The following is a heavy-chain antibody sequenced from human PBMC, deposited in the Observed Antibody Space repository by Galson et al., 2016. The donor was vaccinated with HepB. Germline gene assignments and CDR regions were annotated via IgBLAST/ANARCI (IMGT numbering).Heavy chain of an antibody. D-gene: IGHD3-9*01. CDR3: AKNDILAGYSAFDY. CDR1: GFKFDDYA. V-gene: IGHV3-30*18. CDR2: ISYDGSHK. Sequence: SLRLSCAASGFKFDDYAMHWVRQAPGKGLEWVAVISYDGSHKYYAASVKGRFTISRDNSKNTLSLQMNSLRAEDTAVYYCAKNDILAGYSAFDYWGQGTLVTVSS. J-gene: IGHJ4*02.